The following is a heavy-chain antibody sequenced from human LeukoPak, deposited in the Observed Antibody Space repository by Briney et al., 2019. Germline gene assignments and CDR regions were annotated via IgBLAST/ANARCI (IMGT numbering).Heavy chain of an antibody. D-gene: IGHD2/OR15-2a*01. CDR2: ITGSDIRT. J-gene: IGHJ4*02. CDR3: AKDFSY. V-gene: IGHV3-23*01. Sequence: GGSLRLSCAASGFTFSTNAMSWVRQAPGKGLEWVSGITGSDIRTYNADSAEGRFTISRDNSKNTLYLQMNSLRAEDTAVYYCAKDFSYWGQGTLVTVSS. CDR1: GFTFSTNA.